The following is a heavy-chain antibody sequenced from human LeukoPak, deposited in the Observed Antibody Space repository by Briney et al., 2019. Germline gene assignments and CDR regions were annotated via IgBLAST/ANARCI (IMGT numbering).Heavy chain of an antibody. Sequence: GGSLRLSCAASGFTFRSYAMIWVRQAPGKGLEWVSVISGSGGGTYYADSVKGRFTISRDNSKNTLYLQMNSLRAEDTALYYCARDREGYCSSTSCQYFDYWGQGTLVTVSS. CDR2: ISGSGGGT. V-gene: IGHV3-23*01. CDR1: GFTFRSYA. D-gene: IGHD2-2*01. CDR3: ARDREGYCSSTSCQYFDY. J-gene: IGHJ4*02.